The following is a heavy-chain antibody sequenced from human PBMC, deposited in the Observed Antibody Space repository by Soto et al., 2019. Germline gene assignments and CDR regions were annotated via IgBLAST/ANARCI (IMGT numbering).Heavy chain of an antibody. Sequence: GWSLRLSCAASGFTFGDYAMHLVRQAPGKGLEWVSCISWNSGSIGYADSVKGRFTISRDNAKNSLYLQMNSLRAEDTALYYCAKVEGDYYGSGSYLYFAYYFEYWGKGTLVTVSS. D-gene: IGHD3-10*01. CDR2: ISWNSGSI. CDR3: AKVEGDYYGSGSYLYFAYYFEY. J-gene: IGHJ4*02. CDR1: GFTFGDYA. V-gene: IGHV3-9*01.